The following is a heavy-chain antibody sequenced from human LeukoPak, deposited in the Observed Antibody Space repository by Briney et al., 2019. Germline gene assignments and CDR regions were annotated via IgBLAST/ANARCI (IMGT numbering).Heavy chain of an antibody. J-gene: IGHJ5*02. CDR2: INHSGST. CDR3: ARGHGGLGVLKP. Sequence: SETLSLTCAVYGGSFSGYYWSWIRQPPGKGLEWIGEINHSGSTNYSPSLKSRVTISVDTSKNQFSLKLSSVTAADTAVYYCARGHGGLGVLKPWGQGTLVTVSS. V-gene: IGHV4-34*01. D-gene: IGHD4-23*01. CDR1: GGSFSGYY.